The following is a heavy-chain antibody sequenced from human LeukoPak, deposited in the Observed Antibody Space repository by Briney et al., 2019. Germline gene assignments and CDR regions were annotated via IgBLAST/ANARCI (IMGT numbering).Heavy chain of an antibody. V-gene: IGHV1-69*05. Sequence: GAPVKVSCKASGGTFSSYAISWVRQAPGQGLEWMGGIIPIFGTANYAQKFQGRVTITTDESTSTAYMELSSLRSEDTAVYYCARASRVTMVPSDYWGQGTLVTVSS. CDR2: IIPIFGTA. CDR1: GGTFSSYA. J-gene: IGHJ4*02. D-gene: IGHD3-10*01. CDR3: ARASRVTMVPSDY.